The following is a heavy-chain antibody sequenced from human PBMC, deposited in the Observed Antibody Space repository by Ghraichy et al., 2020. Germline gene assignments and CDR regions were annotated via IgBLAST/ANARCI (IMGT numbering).Heavy chain of an antibody. CDR1: GYTFIAYY. CDR3: ARDSGGLDV. D-gene: IGHD3-10*01. Sequence: ASVKVSCKASGYTFIAYYMHWVRQAPGQGLEWMGWINPNSGGTNYAQKFQGRVTMTRDTSISTAYMELSSLRSDDTAVYYCARDSGGLDVWGQGTTVTVSS. J-gene: IGHJ6*02. V-gene: IGHV1-2*02. CDR2: INPNSGGT.